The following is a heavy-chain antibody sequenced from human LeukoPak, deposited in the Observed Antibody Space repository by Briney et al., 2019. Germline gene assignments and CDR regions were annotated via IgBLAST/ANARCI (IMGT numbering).Heavy chain of an antibody. CDR1: GGSISSYY. J-gene: IGHJ4*02. CDR3: ARSAVTPFDY. CDR2: IYYSGST. D-gene: IGHD4-23*01. V-gene: IGHV4-59*01. Sequence: SETLSLTCTVSGGSISSYYWSWTRQPPGKGLEWIGYIYYSGSTNYNPSFKSRVTISVDTSRNQFSLKLSSVTAADTAVYYCARSAVTPFDYWGQGTLVTVSS.